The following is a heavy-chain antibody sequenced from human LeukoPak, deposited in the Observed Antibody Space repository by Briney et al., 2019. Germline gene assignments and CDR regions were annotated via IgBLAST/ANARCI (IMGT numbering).Heavy chain of an antibody. V-gene: IGHV4-34*01. CDR2: IYYPGST. Sequence: SETLSLTCAVYGGSFSGYYWGWIRQPPGKGLEWIGNIYYPGSTYYSPSLKSRVTMSLDTSKNQFSLKLSSVTAADTAVYYCARVVGSTRFDYWGQGTLVTVSS. J-gene: IGHJ4*02. CDR1: GGSFSGYY. CDR3: ARVVGSTRFDY. D-gene: IGHD4-11*01.